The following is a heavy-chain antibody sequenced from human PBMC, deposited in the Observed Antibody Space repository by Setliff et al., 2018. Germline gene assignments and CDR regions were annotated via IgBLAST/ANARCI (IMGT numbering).Heavy chain of an antibody. Sequence: GSLRLSCVGSGFSFSTYSMAWVRQAPGKGLQWVSGIYGGGGNGGRNTFYADSVKGRFTISRDNSENTLYLQMNSLRAEDTALYHCAKDRVPDGIWDFDSWGPGSLVTVSS. J-gene: IGHJ5*01. D-gene: IGHD1-20*01. CDR3: AKDRVPDGIWDFDS. CDR1: GFSFSTYS. CDR2: IYGGGGNGGRNT. V-gene: IGHV3-23*03.